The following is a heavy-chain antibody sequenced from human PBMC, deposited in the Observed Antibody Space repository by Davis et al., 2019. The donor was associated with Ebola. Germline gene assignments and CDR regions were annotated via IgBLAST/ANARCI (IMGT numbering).Heavy chain of an antibody. CDR2: INWNGGST. Sequence: GGSLRLSCAASGFTFSSYAMSWVRQAPGKGLEWVSGINWNGGSTGYADSVKGRFTISRDIAKNSRYLQMNSLRAEDTAVYYCAKEIPIVGATHYWGQGTLVTVSS. V-gene: IGHV3-20*04. D-gene: IGHD1-26*01. CDR3: AKEIPIVGATHY. CDR1: GFTFSSYA. J-gene: IGHJ4*02.